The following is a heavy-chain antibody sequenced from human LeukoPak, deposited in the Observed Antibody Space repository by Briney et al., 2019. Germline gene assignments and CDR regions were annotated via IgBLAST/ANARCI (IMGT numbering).Heavy chain of an antibody. Sequence: PSETLSLTCAVYGGSFSGYYWSWIRQPPGKGLEWIGEINHSGSTNYNPSLKSPVTISVDTSKNQFSLKLSSVTAADTAVYYCARRYCSSTSCRAPYYYYGMDVWGKGTTVTVSS. V-gene: IGHV4-34*01. CDR2: INHSGST. CDR1: GGSFSGYY. CDR3: ARRYCSSTSCRAPYYYYGMDV. J-gene: IGHJ6*04. D-gene: IGHD2-2*01.